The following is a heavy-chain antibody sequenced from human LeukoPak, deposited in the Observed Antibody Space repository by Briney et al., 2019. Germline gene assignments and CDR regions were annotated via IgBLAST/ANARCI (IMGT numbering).Heavy chain of an antibody. CDR3: ARDYASDY. V-gene: IGHV3-48*03. D-gene: IGHD3-10*01. CDR1: GFTFSRYE. CDR2: ISRSGDTI. J-gene: IGHJ4*02. Sequence: GGSLRLSCAASGFTFSRYEMNWVRQAPGKGLEWVSYISRSGDTIYFADSVKGRFTISRDNAKNSLYLQMSSLRAKDTAVYYCARDYASDYWGQGTLVTVSS.